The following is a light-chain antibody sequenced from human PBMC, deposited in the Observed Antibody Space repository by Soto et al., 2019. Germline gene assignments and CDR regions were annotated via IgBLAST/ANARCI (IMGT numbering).Light chain of an antibody. V-gene: IGKV1-39*01. CDR2: AAS. CDR1: QSISNY. Sequence: DIQMTQSPSSLSASVGDRVTITCRPSQSISNYLNWYQQKPGKAPKLLIYAASSLQSGVPSRFSGSGSGTDFTLTISSLHPEDFATYFCQQSYSTPRTFGQGTKLEIK. J-gene: IGKJ2*01. CDR3: QQSYSTPRT.